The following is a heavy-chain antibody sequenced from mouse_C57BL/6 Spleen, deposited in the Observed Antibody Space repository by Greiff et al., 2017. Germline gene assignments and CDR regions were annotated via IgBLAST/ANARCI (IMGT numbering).Heavy chain of an antibody. CDR1: GFTFSSYT. CDR3: ARHNDDWYFEV. CDR2: ISGGGGNT. V-gene: IGHV5-9*01. Sequence: EVKLVESGGGLVKPGASLKLSCAASGFTFSSYTMSWVRQTPEKRLEWVATISGGGGNTYYPDSVNGRSTISIDNTKHTLYLQMSSLSSEDTALYYSARHNDDWYFEVWGAGTTVTVSS. J-gene: IGHJ1*01.